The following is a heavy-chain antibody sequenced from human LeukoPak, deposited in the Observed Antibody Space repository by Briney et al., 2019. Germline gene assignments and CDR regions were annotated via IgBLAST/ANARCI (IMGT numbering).Heavy chain of an antibody. CDR2: IYPGDSHS. CDR1: GYTFTNYW. CDR3: AYGSSGWHWFDP. V-gene: IGHV5-51*01. Sequence: GESLKISCKGSGYTFTNYWIGWVRQMPGKGLEWMGIIYPGDSHSRYSPPFQGQVTISADKSISTVYLQWSSLKASDTAMYYCAYGSSGWHWFDPWGQGTLVTVSS. D-gene: IGHD6-19*01. J-gene: IGHJ5*02.